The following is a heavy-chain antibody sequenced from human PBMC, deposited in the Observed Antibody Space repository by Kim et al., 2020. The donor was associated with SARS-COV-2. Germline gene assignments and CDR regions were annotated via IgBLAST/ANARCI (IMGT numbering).Heavy chain of an antibody. J-gene: IGHJ4*02. V-gene: IGHV3-64D*06. Sequence: GGSLRLSCSASGFTFSSYAMHWVRQAPGKGLEYVSAISSNGGSTYYADSVKGRFTISRDNSKNTLYLQMSSLRAEDTAVYYCVKEVGDYDFWSGYYAHFDYWGQGTLVTVSS. CDR3: VKEVGDYDFWSGYYAHFDY. D-gene: IGHD3-3*01. CDR2: ISSNGGST. CDR1: GFTFSSYA.